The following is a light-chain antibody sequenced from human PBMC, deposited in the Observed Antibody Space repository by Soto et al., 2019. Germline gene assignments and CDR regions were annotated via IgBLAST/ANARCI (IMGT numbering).Light chain of an antibody. CDR2: EVS. J-gene: IGLJ2*01. Sequence: QSVLTQPASVSGSPGQSITISCTGTSRDVGGYNYVSWHQQHPGKAPKVIITEVSNRPSWVSNRFSGSKSGNTASLTISGLQAEDEADYYCSSYISSSTFVVFGGGTQLTVL. V-gene: IGLV2-14*01. CDR3: SSYISSSTFVV. CDR1: SRDVGGYNY.